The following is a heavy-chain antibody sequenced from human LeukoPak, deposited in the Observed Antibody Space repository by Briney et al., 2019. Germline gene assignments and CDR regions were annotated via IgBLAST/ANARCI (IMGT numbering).Heavy chain of an antibody. J-gene: IGHJ6*03. CDR1: GYSISNGYY. CDR2: LYHSDSA. Sequence: SETLSLTCVVFGYSISNGYYWVWIRPPPGRGLEWIGSLYHSDSAYYNTSLRSRVSMSVDTSKNQFSLTLSFVTAADTAVYYCARQHDSYYYYYIDVWGSGTTVTVSS. CDR3: ARQHDSYYYYYIDV. V-gene: IGHV4-38-2*01.